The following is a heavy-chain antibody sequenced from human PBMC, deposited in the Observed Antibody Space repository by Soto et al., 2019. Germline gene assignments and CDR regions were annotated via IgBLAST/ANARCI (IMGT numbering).Heavy chain of an antibody. D-gene: IGHD6-6*01. V-gene: IGHV3-23*01. CDR3: AKRSSSSTFDY. CDR1: GVNFGGYA. J-gene: IGHJ4*02. Sequence: SLRVSCAAAGVNFGGYAMSCVNKAPGKGLEWASVISGSDDSTYYADSVKGRFTISRDNSQNTLYLQMNSLRAEYTAVYYCAKRSSSSTFDYWGQGTLVTVSS. CDR2: ISGSDDST.